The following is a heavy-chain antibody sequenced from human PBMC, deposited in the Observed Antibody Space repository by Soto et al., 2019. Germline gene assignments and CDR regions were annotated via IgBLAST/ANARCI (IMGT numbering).Heavy chain of an antibody. V-gene: IGHV3-30-3*01. CDR2: ISYDGSNK. CDR1: GFTFSSYA. J-gene: IGHJ3*02. CDR3: ARSSVMYYYDSSGYYHDAFDI. D-gene: IGHD3-22*01. Sequence: GGSLRLSCAASGFTFSSYAMHWVRQAPGKGLEWVAVISYDGSNKYYADSVKGRFTISRDNSKNTLYLQMNSLRAEDTAVYYCARSSVMYYYDSSGYYHDAFDIWGQGTMVTVSS.